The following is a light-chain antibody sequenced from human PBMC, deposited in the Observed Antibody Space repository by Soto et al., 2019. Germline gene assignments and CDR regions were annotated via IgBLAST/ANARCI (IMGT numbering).Light chain of an antibody. CDR1: RSNIGSNS. CDR3: AAWDDSLNGYV. V-gene: IGLV1-44*01. Sequence: QSVLTQAPSASGSPGRRVTISCSGRRSNIGSNSVNWYQQLPGTAPKLLIYRNDRRPSGVPDRFSGSKSGTSASLAISGLQSEDEADYYCAAWDDSLNGYVFGTGTKVTVL. J-gene: IGLJ1*01. CDR2: RND.